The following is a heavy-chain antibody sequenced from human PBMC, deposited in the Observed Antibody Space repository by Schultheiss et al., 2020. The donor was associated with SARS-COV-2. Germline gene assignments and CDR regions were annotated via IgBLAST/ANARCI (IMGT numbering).Heavy chain of an antibody. J-gene: IGHJ6*02. D-gene: IGHD2-2*01. CDR2: ISSSSSYI. V-gene: IGHV3-21*01. CDR3: ARDKYQLLCGIDV. Sequence: GGSLRLSCAASGFTVSSNYMSWVRQAPGKGLEWVSSISSSSSYIYYADSVKGRFTISRDNAKNSLYLQMNSLRAEDTAVYYCARDKYQLLCGIDVWGQGTTVTVSS. CDR1: GFTVSSNY.